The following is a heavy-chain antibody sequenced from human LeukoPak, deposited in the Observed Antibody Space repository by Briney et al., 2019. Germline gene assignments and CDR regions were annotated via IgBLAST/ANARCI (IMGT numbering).Heavy chain of an antibody. J-gene: IGHJ5*02. D-gene: IGHD6-13*01. CDR3: ARVLAAAGSYNWFDP. Sequence: GGSLRLSCAASGFTVSSNYMNWVRQAPGKGLEWVSAINSGASTYYVDSVKGRFTVSRDNSKNTLYLQMNSLRAEDTAVYYCARVLAAAGSYNWFDPWGQGTLVTVSS. V-gene: IGHV3-53*01. CDR1: GFTVSSNY. CDR2: INSGAST.